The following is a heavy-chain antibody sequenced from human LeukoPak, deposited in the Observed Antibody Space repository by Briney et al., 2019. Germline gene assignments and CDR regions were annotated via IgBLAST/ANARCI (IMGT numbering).Heavy chain of an antibody. Sequence: RPSETLSLTCTVSGGSISSGDYYWSWIRQPPGKGLEWIGYIYYSGSTYYNPSLKSRVTISVDTSKNQFSLKLSSVTAADTAVYYCARAPYYYDSSTGGVGYYFDYWGQGTLVTVAS. J-gene: IGHJ4*02. CDR1: GGSISSGDYY. V-gene: IGHV4-30-4*01. CDR3: ARAPYYYDSSTGGVGYYFDY. CDR2: IYYSGST. D-gene: IGHD3-22*01.